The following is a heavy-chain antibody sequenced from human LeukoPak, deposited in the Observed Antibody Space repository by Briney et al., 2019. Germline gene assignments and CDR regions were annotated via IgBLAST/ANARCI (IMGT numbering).Heavy chain of an antibody. V-gene: IGHV3-7*01. J-gene: IGHJ4*02. D-gene: IGHD3-10*01. CDR3: LGSASYTH. CDR2: TKQDGSQK. CDR1: GFSFSNYW. Sequence: GGSLRLSCAASGFSFSNYWMTWARQAPGKGLEWVANTKQDGSQKNYLDSVRGRFTISRDNAKSSLYLQMNSLRVDDTAVYFCLGSASYTHWGQGTLVTVSS.